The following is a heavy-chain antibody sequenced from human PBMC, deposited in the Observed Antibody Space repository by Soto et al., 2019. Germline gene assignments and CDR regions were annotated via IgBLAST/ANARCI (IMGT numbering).Heavy chain of an antibody. J-gene: IGHJ6*03. CDR1: GFTFTSSA. V-gene: IGHV1-58*02. D-gene: IGHD3-16*01. CDR2: IVVGSGNT. Sequence: SVKVSCKASGFTFTSSAMQWVRQARGQRLEWIGWIVVGSGNTNYAQKFQERVTITRDMSTSTAYMELSSLRSEDTAVYYCAAAHSPISHYDYIWGSYRNYMDVWG. CDR3: AAAHSPISHYDYIWGSYRNYMDV.